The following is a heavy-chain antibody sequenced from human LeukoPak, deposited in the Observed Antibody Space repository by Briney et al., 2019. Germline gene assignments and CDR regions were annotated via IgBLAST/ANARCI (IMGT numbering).Heavy chain of an antibody. J-gene: IGHJ6*03. V-gene: IGHV4-34*01. CDR2: INQSGST. CDR3: ARTRDYYDSSGYYYSNYYYYMDV. Sequence: TSETLSLTCAVYGGSFSGYYWSWMRQPPGEGLEWIGDINQSGSTTYNPSLKSRVTISVDTSKNQFSLKLSSVTAADTAVYYCARTRDYYDSSGYYYSNYYYYMDVWGKGTTVTVSS. CDR1: GGSFSGYY. D-gene: IGHD3-22*01.